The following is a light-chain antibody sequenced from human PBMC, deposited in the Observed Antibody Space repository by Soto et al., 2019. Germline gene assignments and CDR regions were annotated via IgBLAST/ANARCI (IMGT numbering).Light chain of an antibody. CDR1: QSVSSSY. Sequence: EILLTQSPGTLSLSPGERATLSCRASQSVSSSYLAWYQQHPGQARRLLSSGASRRATGTPDRFSGSGSGSAFTLTMSRLEPEDFAVCYSQQYGSSPRTFGQGTKVDI. V-gene: IGKV3-20*01. CDR3: QQYGSSPRT. J-gene: IGKJ1*01. CDR2: GAS.